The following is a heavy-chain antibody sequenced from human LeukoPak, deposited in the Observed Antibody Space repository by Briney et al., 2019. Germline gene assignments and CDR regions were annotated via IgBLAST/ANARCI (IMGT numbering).Heavy chain of an antibody. CDR2: IRYDGSDE. Sequence: GGSLRLSCAASGFTFSSYGMHWVRQAPGKGLEWMAFIRYDGSDEYYADSVKGRFTISRDNSKNTLYLQMNSLRAEDTAVYYCAKWDQIVTVFDYWGQGTLVTVSS. D-gene: IGHD3-22*01. CDR3: AKWDQIVTVFDY. V-gene: IGHV3-30*02. J-gene: IGHJ4*02. CDR1: GFTFSSYG.